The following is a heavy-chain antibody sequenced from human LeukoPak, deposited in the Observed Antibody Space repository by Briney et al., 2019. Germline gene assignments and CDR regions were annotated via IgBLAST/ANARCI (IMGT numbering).Heavy chain of an antibody. CDR1: GGSISSSSYY. CDR3: ARDLSLGGAFDI. CDR2: IYYTGST. Sequence: SETLSLTCTVSGGSISSSSYYWGWIRQPPGKGLEWIVTIYYTGSTYYNPSLESRVTMSVDMSTNQFSLRLSSVAASDTAVYYCARDLSLGGAFDIWGQGTMVTVSS. D-gene: IGHD1-26*01. J-gene: IGHJ3*02. V-gene: IGHV4-39*02.